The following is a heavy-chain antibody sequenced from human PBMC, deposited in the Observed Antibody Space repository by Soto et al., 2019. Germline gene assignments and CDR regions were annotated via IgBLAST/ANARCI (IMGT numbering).Heavy chain of an antibody. J-gene: IGHJ4*02. CDR3: ARDERIAVAGTDY. D-gene: IGHD6-19*01. CDR2: ISGPGGST. CDR1: GFTFSNYA. Sequence: EVQLLESGGGLVQPGGSLKLSCAASGFTFSNYAMTWVRQVAGKGLEWVSSISGPGGSTYYADSVKGRFTISRDNSKSTVYLEMNSLIAEDKALYYCARDERIAVAGTDYGGQGNLVTVTS. V-gene: IGHV3-23*01.